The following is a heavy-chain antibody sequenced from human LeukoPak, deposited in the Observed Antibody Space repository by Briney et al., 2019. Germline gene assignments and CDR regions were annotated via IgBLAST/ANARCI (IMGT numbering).Heavy chain of an antibody. J-gene: IGHJ5*02. Sequence: SETLSLTCTVSGGSVSSSSYYWGWTRQPPGKGLEWIGNIYYSGITYYNPSLTSRVTISVDTSKNQFSLKLSSVTAADTAVYYCARRGGGMTWGQGTLVTVSS. CDR3: ARRGGGMT. CDR1: GGSVSSSSYY. D-gene: IGHD1-1*01. V-gene: IGHV4-39*01. CDR2: IYYSGIT.